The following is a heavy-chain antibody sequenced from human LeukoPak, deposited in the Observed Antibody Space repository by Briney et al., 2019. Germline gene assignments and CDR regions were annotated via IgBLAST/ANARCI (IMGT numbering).Heavy chain of an antibody. D-gene: IGHD7-27*01. V-gene: IGHV4-34*01. CDR1: GGSFSGYY. CDR3: ARNHWASEGYYFDY. Sequence: KPSETLSLTCAVYGGSFSGYYWSWIRQPPGKGLEWIGEINHSGSTNYNPSLKSRVTISVDRSKNQFSLKLSSVTAADTAVYYCARNHWASEGYYFDYWGQGTLVTVSS. J-gene: IGHJ4*02. CDR2: INHSGST.